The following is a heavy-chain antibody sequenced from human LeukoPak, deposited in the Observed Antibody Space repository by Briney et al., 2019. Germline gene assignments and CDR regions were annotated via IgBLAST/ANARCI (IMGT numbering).Heavy chain of an antibody. CDR2: MSGSVGST. V-gene: IGHV3-23*01. CDR3: ARDRGSYAAPPNWFAP. Sequence: GRSLCLSCAVSVFTFSSYALSCGRGAPGNGVEWGSAMSGSVGSTYYADSVTGRFTISRDNAKNSLYLQMNSLRAEDTAVYYCARDRGSYAAPPNWFAPWGQGTLVTVSP. J-gene: IGHJ5*02. CDR1: VFTFSSYA. D-gene: IGHD1-26*01.